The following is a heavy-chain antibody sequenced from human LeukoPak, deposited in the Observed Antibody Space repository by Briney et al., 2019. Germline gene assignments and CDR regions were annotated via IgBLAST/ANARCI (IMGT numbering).Heavy chain of an antibody. CDR1: GFTFGIYG. D-gene: IGHD6-13*01. CDR3: AKSGLAAAGQREYFDY. CDR2: ISSDGSNK. V-gene: IGHV3-30*18. J-gene: IGHJ4*02. Sequence: AGGSLRLSCVASGFTFGIYGMHWVRQAPGKGLEWVAVISSDGSNKYYADSVKGRFTISRDDSKNTLYLQVNSLRADDTAMYYCAKSGLAAAGQREYFDYWGQGTLVTVSS.